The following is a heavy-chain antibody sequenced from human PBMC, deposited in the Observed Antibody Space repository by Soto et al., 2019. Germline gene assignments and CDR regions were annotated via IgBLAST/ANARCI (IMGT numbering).Heavy chain of an antibody. CDR2: ISHDEGNK. Sequence: QVQLVESGGDVVKPGRSLRLSCVASGFTFSSYVMHWVRQTPGKGLEWVALISHDEGNKHYADSVKDRFTISRDNSKKKLNLERNSMRAEDTAVYFSARENDSSGYAGTIQHWGKGTLVTVST. D-gene: IGHD3-22*01. V-gene: IGHV3-30-3*01. CDR1: GFTFSSYV. CDR3: ARENDSSGYAGTIQH. J-gene: IGHJ1*01.